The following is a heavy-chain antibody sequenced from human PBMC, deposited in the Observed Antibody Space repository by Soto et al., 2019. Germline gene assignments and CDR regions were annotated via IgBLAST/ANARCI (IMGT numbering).Heavy chain of an antibody. J-gene: IGHJ4*02. D-gene: IGHD3-22*01. Sequence: PGGSLRLSCAASGFTFSSYWMSWVRQAPGKGLEWVANIKQDGSEKYYVDSVKGRFTISRDNAKNSLYLQMNSLRAEDTAVYYCARVTYDSSGSPYFDYWGQGTLVTVSS. V-gene: IGHV3-7*05. CDR2: IKQDGSEK. CDR1: GFTFSSYW. CDR3: ARVTYDSSGSPYFDY.